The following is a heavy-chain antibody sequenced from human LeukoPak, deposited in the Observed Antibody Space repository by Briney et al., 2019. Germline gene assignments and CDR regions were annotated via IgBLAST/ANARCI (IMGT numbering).Heavy chain of an antibody. CDR3: AKGSRAQGYYFDF. Sequence: PSETLSLTCTVSGGSISSRNYYWGWVRQAPGKGLEWVSTISGSGGSTYYADSVKGRFIISRDNSKNTLYLQMNSLRAEDTAAYYCAKGSRAQGYYFDFWGQGTLVTVSS. J-gene: IGHJ4*02. D-gene: IGHD3-10*01. CDR2: ISGSGGST. CDR1: GGSISSRNYY. V-gene: IGHV3-23*01.